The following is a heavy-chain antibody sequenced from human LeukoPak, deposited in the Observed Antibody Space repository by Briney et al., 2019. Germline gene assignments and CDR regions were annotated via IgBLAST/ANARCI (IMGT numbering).Heavy chain of an antibody. D-gene: IGHD3-22*01. CDR3: ARVDSSGYGPSLFDY. CDR2: INWNGGST. J-gene: IGHJ4*02. Sequence: GGSLRLSCAASGFTFDDYGMSWVRQAPGKGLEWVSGINWNGGSTGYADSVKGRFTISRDNAKNSLYLQMNSLRAEDTALYYCARVDSSGYGPSLFDYWGQGTLVTVSS. CDR1: GFTFDDYG. V-gene: IGHV3-20*04.